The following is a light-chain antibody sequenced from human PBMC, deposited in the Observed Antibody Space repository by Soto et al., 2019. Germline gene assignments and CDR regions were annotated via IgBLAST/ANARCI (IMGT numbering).Light chain of an antibody. Sequence: QSALTQPASVSGSPGQSITISCTGTSSDVGGYNYVSWYQQHPDKATKLMIYEVSNRPSGVSNRFSGSKSGNTASLTISGLQAEDEADYYCTSYTTSSTHWVFGGGTKLTV. CDR3: TSYTTSSTHWV. V-gene: IGLV2-14*01. CDR2: EVS. CDR1: SSDVGGYNY. J-gene: IGLJ3*02.